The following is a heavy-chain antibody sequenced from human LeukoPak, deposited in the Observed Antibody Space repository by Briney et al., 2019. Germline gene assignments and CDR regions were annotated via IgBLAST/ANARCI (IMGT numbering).Heavy chain of an antibody. V-gene: IGHV1-2*02. CDR3: ARDRSSLYNGNYAF. J-gene: IGHJ4*02. CDR2: VNPHSGGT. CDR1: GYTFTDFY. Sequence: ASVKVSCKTSGYTFTDFYIHWVRQAPGQGLEFMGWVNPHSGGTRYAAMFRGRVTLTRDTSTTTSYMDLSSLTSDDTAVYYCARDRSSLYNGNYAFWGQGTLVTVSS. D-gene: IGHD5-12*01.